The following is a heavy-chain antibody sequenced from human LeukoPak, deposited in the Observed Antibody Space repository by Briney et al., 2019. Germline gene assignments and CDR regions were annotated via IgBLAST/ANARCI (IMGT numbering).Heavy chain of an antibody. CDR2: MYYSGST. Sequence: SQTLSLTCTVSGGSISSGDYYWSWIRQPPGKGLEWIAYMYYSGSTYYNPSHKSRVTMSADTSKNQLSLKLSSVTAADTAVYYCARPYYYDSRIDPWGQGILVTVSS. D-gene: IGHD3-22*01. J-gene: IGHJ5*02. CDR3: ARPYYYDSRIDP. V-gene: IGHV4-30-4*01. CDR1: GGSISSGDYY.